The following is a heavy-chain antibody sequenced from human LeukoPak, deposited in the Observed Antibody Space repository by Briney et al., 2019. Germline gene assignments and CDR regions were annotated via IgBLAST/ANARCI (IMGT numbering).Heavy chain of an antibody. CDR3: ARDSFSDYYYYMDV. J-gene: IGHJ6*03. Sequence: SGGSLRLSCAASGFTFSTYEMHWVRQAPGKGLEWVSYISRGGNFIYYADSVKGRFTIPRDDAKNSLFLQMNSLRGEDTAVYYCARDSFSDYYYYMDVWGKGTTVTVSS. CDR1: GFTFSTYE. V-gene: IGHV3-48*03. CDR2: ISRGGNFI. D-gene: IGHD3-3*02.